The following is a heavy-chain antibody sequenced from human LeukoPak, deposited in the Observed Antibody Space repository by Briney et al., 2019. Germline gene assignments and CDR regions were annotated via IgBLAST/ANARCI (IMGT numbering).Heavy chain of an antibody. Sequence: PGGSLRLSCAASGFTFSSHGMHWVRQAPGKGLEWVAYVLSDGSRKYYADSVKGRFTISRDDSKNTLFLQMNSLRPEDTALYYWAKDFNWGWDYWGQGTLVTVSS. CDR3: AKDFNWGWDY. J-gene: IGHJ4*02. CDR2: VLSDGSRK. D-gene: IGHD7-27*01. V-gene: IGHV3-30*02. CDR1: GFTFSSHG.